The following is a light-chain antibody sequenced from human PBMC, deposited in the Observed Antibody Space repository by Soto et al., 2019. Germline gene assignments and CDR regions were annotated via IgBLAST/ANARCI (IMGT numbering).Light chain of an antibody. CDR3: QQHSHWPPWT. CDR2: GAS. CDR1: ENVRTF. J-gene: IGKJ1*01. Sequence: EVVLTQSPATLSLSPGERATLSCRASENVRTFVDWYQQKPGQAPRLLIYGASNRATGIPARFSGSGSGTDFTLTISNLEPEDFAVYYCQQHSHWPPWTCGQGTRVDIQ. V-gene: IGKV3-11*01.